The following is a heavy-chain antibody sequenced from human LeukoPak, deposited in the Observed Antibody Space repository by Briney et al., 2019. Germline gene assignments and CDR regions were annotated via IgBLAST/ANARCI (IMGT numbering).Heavy chain of an antibody. CDR1: GFTFSSYA. J-gene: IGHJ4*02. D-gene: IGHD3-22*01. Sequence: GGSLRLSCAASGFTFSSYAMSWVRQAPGKGLEWVSAISGSGGSTYYADSVKGQFTISRDNSKNTLYLQMNSLRAEDTAVYYCAKPRHYYDSSGYHYWGQGTLVTVSS. CDR2: ISGSGGST. V-gene: IGHV3-23*01. CDR3: AKPRHYYDSSGYHY.